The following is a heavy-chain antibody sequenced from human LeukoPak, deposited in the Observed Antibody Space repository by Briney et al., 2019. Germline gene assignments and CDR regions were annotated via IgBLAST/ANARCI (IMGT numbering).Heavy chain of an antibody. CDR3: ARDSSEFRSLIPH. D-gene: IGHD2-21*01. V-gene: IGHV1-69*13. CDR1: GGSFSNYA. CDR2: ITPLFGTA. J-gene: IGHJ1*01. Sequence: SVKVSCKASGGSFSNYAISWVRQAPGQGLEWMGGITPLFGTAKYAQKFQGRVTITADESTSTAYMELSSLRSEDTAVYYCARDSSEFRSLIPHWGQGTLVTVSS.